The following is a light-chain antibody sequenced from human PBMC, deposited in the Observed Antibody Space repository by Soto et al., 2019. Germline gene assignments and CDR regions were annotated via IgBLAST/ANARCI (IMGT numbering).Light chain of an antibody. CDR1: SGHSNYA. J-gene: IGLJ2*01. CDR2: LNSDGSH. CDR3: QTWGSGIVV. V-gene: IGLV4-69*01. Sequence: QSVLTQSPSASASLGASVKLTCTLSSGHSNYAIAWHQQQSKKGPRYLMKLNSDGSHSKGDGIPDRFSGSSSGAERHLTISSLQSEDEADYYCQTWGSGIVVFGGGTQLTVL.